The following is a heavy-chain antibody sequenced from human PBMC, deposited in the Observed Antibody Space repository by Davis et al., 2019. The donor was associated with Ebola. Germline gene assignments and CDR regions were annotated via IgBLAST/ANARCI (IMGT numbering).Heavy chain of an antibody. D-gene: IGHD2-15*01. CDR2: LVTSADT. J-gene: IGHJ3*01. Sequence: GGSLRLSCAASGFVFRNYVMSWVRQAPGKGLEWVSTLVTSADTYYADSVKGRFTISRDNSKNTLHLQMNSLRVEDTAIYYCAKDTPNIWFDVWGQGTMVAVSS. CDR3: AKDTPNIWFDV. CDR1: GFVFRNYV. V-gene: IGHV3-23*01.